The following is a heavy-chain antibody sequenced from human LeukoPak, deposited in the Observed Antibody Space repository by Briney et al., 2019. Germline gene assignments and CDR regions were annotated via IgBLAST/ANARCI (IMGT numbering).Heavy chain of an antibody. Sequence: AGGSLRLSCAASGFTFSSYAMHWVRQAPGKGLEWVAVISYDGSNKYYADSVKGRFTISRDNSKNTLYLQMNSLRAEDTAVYYCARVLITGTTFGCFDYWGQGTLVTVSS. V-gene: IGHV3-30*04. CDR2: ISYDGSNK. J-gene: IGHJ4*02. CDR1: GFTFSSYA. CDR3: ARVLITGTTFGCFDY. D-gene: IGHD1-7*01.